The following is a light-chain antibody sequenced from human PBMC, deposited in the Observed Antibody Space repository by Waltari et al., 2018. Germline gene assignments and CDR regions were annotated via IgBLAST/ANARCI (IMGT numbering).Light chain of an antibody. Sequence: QSALTQPASVSGSPGQSITISCTGTTSDIGYYKYVSWYQQHPGKAPKRIFYDVSHRPSGVSDRFSGSKSGNTASLTISGLRAEDEADYHCSSYSISSNYFVFGTGTTVTVL. CDR3: SSYSISSNYFV. CDR2: DVS. J-gene: IGLJ1*01. V-gene: IGLV2-14*03. CDR1: TSDIGYYKY.